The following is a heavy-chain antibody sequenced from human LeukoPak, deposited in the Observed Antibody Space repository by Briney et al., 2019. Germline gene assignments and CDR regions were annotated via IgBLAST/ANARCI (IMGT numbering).Heavy chain of an antibody. J-gene: IGHJ4*02. CDR3: ARPHSGYSGYDYAY. D-gene: IGHD5-12*01. V-gene: IGHV1-18*01. CDR2: ISAYNGNT. CDR1: GYTFTSYS. Sequence: ASVKVSCKASGYTFTSYSFSWVRQAPGQGLEWLGWISAYNGNTNYAQKFQGRVTTTRDTSASTAYMELSSLRSEDTAVYYCARPHSGYSGYDYAYWGQGTLVTVSS.